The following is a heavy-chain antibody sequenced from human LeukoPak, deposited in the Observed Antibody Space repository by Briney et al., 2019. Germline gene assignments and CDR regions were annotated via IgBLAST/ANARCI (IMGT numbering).Heavy chain of an antibody. Sequence: PGGSLRLSCAASGFTFSSYAMHWVRQAPGKGLEYVSAISSNGGSTYYANSVKGRFTISRDNSKNTLYLQMGSLRAEDMAVYYCARDSSGNTIAVAGNNWFDPWGQGTLVTVSS. V-gene: IGHV3-64*01. CDR3: ARDSSGNTIAVAGNNWFDP. CDR2: ISSNGGST. CDR1: GFTFSSYA. J-gene: IGHJ5*02. D-gene: IGHD6-19*01.